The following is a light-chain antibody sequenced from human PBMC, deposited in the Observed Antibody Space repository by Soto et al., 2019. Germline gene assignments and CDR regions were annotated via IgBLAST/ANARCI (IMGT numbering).Light chain of an antibody. CDR3: QQYNNWPLT. CDR1: QSVSSD. Sequence: EIVMTHSPATLSVSPGERATLSFSASQSVSSDLAWYHQKPGQAPRLLIYGASTRATGIPARFSGSGSGTEFTLSINSLQSEDFAVYYCQQYNNWPLTFGGGTKVDIK. J-gene: IGKJ4*01. V-gene: IGKV3-15*01. CDR2: GAS.